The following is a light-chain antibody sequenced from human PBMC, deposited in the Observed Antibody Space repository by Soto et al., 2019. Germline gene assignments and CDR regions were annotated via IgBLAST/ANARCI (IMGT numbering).Light chain of an antibody. V-gene: IGKV1-5*01. Sequence: DIQMTQSPSTLSASVGDRVTITCRASQNINMHLAWYQQKPGKAPKLLIFDASSLKSGVPSSLSGSGSGTEFTLTITNLQPDDFAAYYCQQYSDYPPWTFGQGTKV. CDR3: QQYSDYPPWT. CDR2: DAS. J-gene: IGKJ1*01. CDR1: QNINMH.